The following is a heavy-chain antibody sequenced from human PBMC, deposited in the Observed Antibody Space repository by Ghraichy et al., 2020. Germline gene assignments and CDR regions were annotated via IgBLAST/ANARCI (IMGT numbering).Heavy chain of an antibody. J-gene: IGHJ4*02. Sequence: SETLSLTCGISGAIFSSNSVAWNWIRQSPSRGLEWLGRTYYSSNWSNDYALSVKGRITINPDTSKNQFSLQLNSVTPEDTAVYYCARDVPGKYFDYWSQGTLVTVS. D-gene: IGHD6-6*01. CDR3: ARDVPGKYFDY. CDR2: TYYSSNWSN. V-gene: IGHV6-1*01. CDR1: GAIFSSNSVA.